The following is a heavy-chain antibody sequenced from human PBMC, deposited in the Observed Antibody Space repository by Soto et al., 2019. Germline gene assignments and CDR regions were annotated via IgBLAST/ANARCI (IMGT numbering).Heavy chain of an antibody. CDR3: ASGGDIVVVPAAIGTYYYYGMDV. J-gene: IGHJ6*02. Sequence: SVKVSFKASGGTFSSYASSWVRQAPGQGLEWMGGIIPIFGTANYAQKFQGRVTITADESTSTAYMELSSLRSEDTAVYYCASGGDIVVVPAAIGTYYYYGMDVWGQGTTVTVSS. CDR1: GGTFSSYA. D-gene: IGHD2-2*02. CDR2: IIPIFGTA. V-gene: IGHV1-69*13.